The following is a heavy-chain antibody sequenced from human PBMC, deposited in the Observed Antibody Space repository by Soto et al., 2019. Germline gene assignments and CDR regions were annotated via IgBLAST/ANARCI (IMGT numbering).Heavy chain of an antibody. V-gene: IGHV1-18*01. J-gene: IGHJ5*02. D-gene: IGHD2-15*01. CDR2: ISTYDDKT. CDR1: GYSFRTHG. Sequence: QVQLVQSGAEVKTPGASVKVSCRASGYSFRTHGISWVRQAPGQGLEWMGWISTYDDKTNFPQKFQGRITMTTDTSTSTAYMELRSLRSDDTAVYFCARDLGYCNSSGCFRNWFDPWGQGTQVTVSS. CDR3: ARDLGYCNSSGCFRNWFDP.